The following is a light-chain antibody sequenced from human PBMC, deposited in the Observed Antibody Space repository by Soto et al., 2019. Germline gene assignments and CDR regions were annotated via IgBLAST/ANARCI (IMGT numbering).Light chain of an antibody. V-gene: IGKV3-15*01. J-gene: IGKJ1*01. Sequence: IGMPQSPATLSVSPGEGATLSCRASQSVSSNLAWYQHKPGQAPRLLIYGASTRATAIPARFSGSGSGTEFTLTISSLQSEDFAVYFCQQYNNWPPWTLGQGTKVDIK. CDR3: QQYNNWPPWT. CDR1: QSVSSN. CDR2: GAS.